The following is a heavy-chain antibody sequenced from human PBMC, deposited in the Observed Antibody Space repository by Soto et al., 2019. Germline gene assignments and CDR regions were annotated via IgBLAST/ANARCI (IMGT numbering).Heavy chain of an antibody. Sequence: GASVKVSCKASGYTFTSYGISWVRQAPGQGLEWMGWISAYNGNTNYAQKLQGRVTMTTDTSTSTAYVELRSLRSDDTAVYYCAGGGIWYGSGPGYGMDVWGQGTTVTVSS. J-gene: IGHJ6*02. D-gene: IGHD3-10*01. CDR2: ISAYNGNT. V-gene: IGHV1-18*01. CDR1: GYTFTSYG. CDR3: AGGGIWYGSGPGYGMDV.